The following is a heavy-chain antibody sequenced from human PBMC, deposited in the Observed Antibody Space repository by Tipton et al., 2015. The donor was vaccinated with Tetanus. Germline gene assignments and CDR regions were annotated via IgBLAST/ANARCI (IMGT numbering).Heavy chain of an antibody. D-gene: IGHD2-2*01. J-gene: IGHJ6*03. V-gene: IGHV4-30-4*01. CDR2: IYYSGST. Sequence: TLSLTCSVSGDSIRSADYYWGWIRQSPGKGLEWLGYIYYSGSTYNNPSLKSRVSISLDASKNQFSLSLNSVTAADSATYYCARLTCSSPSCYYYYYYYVDVWGTGTAVAVSS. CDR1: GDSIRSADYY. CDR3: ARLTCSSPSCYYYYYYYVDV.